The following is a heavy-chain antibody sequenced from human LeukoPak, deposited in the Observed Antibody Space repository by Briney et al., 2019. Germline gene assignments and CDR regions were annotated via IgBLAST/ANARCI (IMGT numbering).Heavy chain of an antibody. V-gene: IGHV3-9*01. J-gene: IGHJ6*02. D-gene: IGHD5-12*01. CDR3: AKASGYDLGTYGMDV. CDR2: ISWNSGSI. CDR1: GCTFDNYA. Sequence: GGSLRLTCAASGCTFDNYAMHWVRQAPGKGLEWVSGISWNSGSIGCADSVKGRFTISRDNAKNSLYLQMNSLRAEDTALYYCAKASGYDLGTYGMDVWGQGTTVTVSS.